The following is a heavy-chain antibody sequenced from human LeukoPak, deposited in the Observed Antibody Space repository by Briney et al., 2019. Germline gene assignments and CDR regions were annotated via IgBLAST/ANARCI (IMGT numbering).Heavy chain of an antibody. CDR1: GGTFSSYA. Sequence: SVKVSCKASGGTFSSYAISWVRQAPGQGLEWMGGIFPIFGTANYAQKFQGRVTITTDESTSTAYMELSSLRSEDTAVYYCARSPEYSSSSSFDYWGQGTLVTVSS. CDR3: ARSPEYSSSSSFDY. J-gene: IGHJ4*01. CDR2: IFPIFGTA. D-gene: IGHD6-6*01. V-gene: IGHV1-69*05.